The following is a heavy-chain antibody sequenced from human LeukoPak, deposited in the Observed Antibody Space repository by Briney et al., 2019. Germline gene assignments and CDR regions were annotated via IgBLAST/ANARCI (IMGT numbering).Heavy chain of an antibody. CDR1: GFTFSSYA. Sequence: GGSLRLSCAASGFTFSSYAINWVRQAPGKGLEWVSAIRDSGSSTHYADSVKGRFTTSRDDSKNTLFLQMNSLRAEDTAIYYCAKYGPQDSGSSHFDYWGQGALVTVSS. CDR2: IRDSGSST. V-gene: IGHV3-23*01. J-gene: IGHJ4*02. CDR3: AKYGPQDSGSSHFDY. D-gene: IGHD1-26*01.